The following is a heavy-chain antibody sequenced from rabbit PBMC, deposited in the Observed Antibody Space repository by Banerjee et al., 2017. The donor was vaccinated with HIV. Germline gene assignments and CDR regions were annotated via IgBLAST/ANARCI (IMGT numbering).Heavy chain of an antibody. V-gene: IGHV1S47*01. CDR1: GIDFSSNA. CDR2: ISSGGSA. J-gene: IGHJ4*01. D-gene: IGHD6-1*01. CDR3: ARGYNSDYTNNGYAASFNL. Sequence: QEQLVESGGGLVQPEGSLTLTCKASGIDFSSNAMCWVRQAPGKGLEWIGCISSGGSAYYATWVNGRFTISKASSTTVTLQMTSLTAADTATYFCARGYNSDYTNNGYAASFNLWGPGTLVTVS.